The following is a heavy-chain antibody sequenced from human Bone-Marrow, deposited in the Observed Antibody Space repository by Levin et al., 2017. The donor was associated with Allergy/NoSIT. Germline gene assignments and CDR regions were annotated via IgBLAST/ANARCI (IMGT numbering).Heavy chain of an antibody. V-gene: IGHV3-48*02. CDR1: GFPFISYG. D-gene: IGHD4-17*01. J-gene: IGHJ3*02. CDR3: ARDRDDYGDPDGAFDI. Sequence: GGSLRLSCAGSGFPFISYGMNWVRQAPGKGLEWLSYISGSSSTIYYADSVKGRFTISRDNAKNSLYLQMNSLRDEDTAVYYCARDRDDYGDPDGAFDIWGQGTMVTVSS. CDR2: ISGSSSTI.